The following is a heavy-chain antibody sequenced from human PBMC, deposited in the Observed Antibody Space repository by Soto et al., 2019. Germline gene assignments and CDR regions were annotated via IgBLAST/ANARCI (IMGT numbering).Heavy chain of an antibody. CDR3: EKKGHPPSSSSGLTV. CDR2: ISGYNGDT. Sequence: QGHLVQSGAEVKKPGTSVKVSCKASGYTFTRYGISWVRQAPGQGLEWMGWISGYNGDTNYAQNPQGRATMHIDPPRITPYRELRTRTSADTAFYYCEKKGHPPSSSSGLTVGAQGTPVTVSS. J-gene: IGHJ6*02. V-gene: IGHV1-18*01. CDR1: GYTFTRYG.